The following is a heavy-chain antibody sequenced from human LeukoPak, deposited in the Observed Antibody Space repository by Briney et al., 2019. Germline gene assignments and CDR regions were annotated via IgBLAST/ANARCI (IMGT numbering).Heavy chain of an antibody. V-gene: IGHV4-59*08. J-gene: IGHJ4*02. Sequence: SETLSLTCTVSGVTISSYYWSWIRQAPGKGLEWIGYIDDTGSTNYNPSLKSRVTISIDSSKNQSSLTLTSVTAADTAVYFCARRFRGLDSWGQGTLVTVSS. CDR3: ARRFRGLDS. D-gene: IGHD3/OR15-3a*01. CDR2: IDDTGST. CDR1: GVTISSYY.